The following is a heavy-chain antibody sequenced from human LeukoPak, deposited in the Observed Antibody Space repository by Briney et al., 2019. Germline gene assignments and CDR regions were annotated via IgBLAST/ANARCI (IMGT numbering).Heavy chain of an antibody. Sequence: GGSLRLSCTASGFTFGDYAMSWVRQAPGKGLEWVSSISSSSSYIYYADSVKGRFTISRDNAKNSLYLQMNSLRAEDTAIYYCGTSRQVLLPFESWGQGTLVTVSS. D-gene: IGHD2-8*02. CDR1: GFTFGDYA. J-gene: IGHJ4*02. CDR3: GTSRQVLLPFES. CDR2: ISSSSSYI. V-gene: IGHV3-21*04.